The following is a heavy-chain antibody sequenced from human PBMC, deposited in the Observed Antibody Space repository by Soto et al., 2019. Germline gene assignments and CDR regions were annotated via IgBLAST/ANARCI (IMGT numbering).Heavy chain of an antibody. CDR2: INHSGST. V-gene: IGHV4-34*01. CDR1: GGSFSGYY. J-gene: IGHJ4*02. D-gene: IGHD6-13*01. CDR3: ARGRDIAAPLRAKRYFDY. Sequence: SETLSLTCAVYGGSFSGYYWSWIRQPPGKGLEWIGEINHSGSTNYNPSLKSRVTISVDTSKNQFSLKLSSVTAADTAVYYCARGRDIAAPLRAKRYFDYWGQGTLVTVSS.